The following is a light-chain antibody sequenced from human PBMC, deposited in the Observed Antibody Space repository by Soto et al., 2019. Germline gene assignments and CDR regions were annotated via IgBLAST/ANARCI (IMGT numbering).Light chain of an antibody. J-gene: IGKJ4*01. CDR3: LQHNSYPLT. Sequence: DIQMTQPPSSLSASVGDRVTITCRASQGIRNGLGWFQQKPGKAPKRLIYAASSLQSGVSSRFSGSGSGTEFTLTISSLQPEDFATYYCLQHNSYPLTFGGGTKVEIK. V-gene: IGKV1-17*01. CDR2: AAS. CDR1: QGIRNG.